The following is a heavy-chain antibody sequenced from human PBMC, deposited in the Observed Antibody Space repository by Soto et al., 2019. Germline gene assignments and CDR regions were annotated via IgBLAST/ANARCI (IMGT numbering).Heavy chain of an antibody. CDR2: ISYDGSNK. J-gene: IGHJ1*01. V-gene: IGHV3-30-3*01. D-gene: IGHD6-13*01. CDR1: GFTFSSYA. Sequence: QVQLVESGGGVVQPGRSLRLSCAASGFTFSSYAMHWVRQAPGKGLEWVAVISYDGSNKYYADSVKGRFTISRDNSKNTLYLQMNSLRAEDTAVYYCARDHIGLGQLGYFQHWGQGTLVTVSS. CDR3: ARDHIGLGQLGYFQH.